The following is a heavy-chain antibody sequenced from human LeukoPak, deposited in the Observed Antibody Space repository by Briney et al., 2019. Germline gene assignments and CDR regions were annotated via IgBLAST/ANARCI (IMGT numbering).Heavy chain of an antibody. CDR1: RFTLKNYG. CDR3: ARDTSERLDL. V-gene: IGHV3-33*01. CDR2: IWYDGSNK. Sequence: GGSLRLSCAASRFTLKNYGMHWVRQAPGKGLEWVGVIWYDGSNKYSADSVQGRFTISRDNSKNMLFLQMNSLRPEDTAIYYCARDTSERLDLWGQGTLVTVPS. D-gene: IGHD1-1*01. J-gene: IGHJ5*02.